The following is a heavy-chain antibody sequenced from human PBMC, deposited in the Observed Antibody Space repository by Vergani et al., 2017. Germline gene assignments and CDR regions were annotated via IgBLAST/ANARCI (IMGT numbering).Heavy chain of an antibody. Sequence: EVQLVESGGGLVKPGGSLRLSCAASGFTFSSYSMNWVRQAPGKGVEWVSSISSSSSYIYYADSVKGRFTISRDNAKNSLYLQMDSLRAEDTAVYYCARGDLTVDYSIYVASDWFDPWGQGTLVTVSS. CDR1: GFTFSSYS. CDR2: ISSSSSYI. J-gene: IGHJ5*02. V-gene: IGHV3-21*01. D-gene: IGHD4-11*01. CDR3: ARGDLTVDYSIYVASDWFDP.